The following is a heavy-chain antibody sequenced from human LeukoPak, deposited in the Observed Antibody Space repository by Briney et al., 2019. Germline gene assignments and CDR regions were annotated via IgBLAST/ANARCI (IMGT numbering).Heavy chain of an antibody. CDR2: INPSGGST. D-gene: IGHD3-9*01. V-gene: IGHV1-46*01. CDR1: GYTFTSYY. Sequence: ASVKVSCKASGYTFTSYYMHWVRQAPGQGLEWMGIINPSGGSTSYAQKFQGRVTMTRDTSTSTVYMELRSLRSDDTAVYYCARVKTYYDILTGSNFDYWGQGTLVTVSS. CDR3: ARVKTYYDILTGSNFDY. J-gene: IGHJ4*02.